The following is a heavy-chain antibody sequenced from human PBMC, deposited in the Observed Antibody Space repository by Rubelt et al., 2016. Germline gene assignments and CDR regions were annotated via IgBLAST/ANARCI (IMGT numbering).Heavy chain of an antibody. V-gene: IGHV3-11*01. CDR1: GFTFSDYN. J-gene: IGHJ3*02. CDR2: ISSSGSTI. D-gene: IGHD3-9*01. CDR3: ARPYVLRYCDRGAFDI. Sequence: VQLLESGGGLVQPGGSLRLSCAASGFTFSDYNMSWIRQAPGKGLEWVSYISSSGSTIYSADSMKGRFTISRDNAKNSLYLQMNSLGSEDTAGYYCARPYVLRYCDRGAFDIWGQGTKVTVSS.